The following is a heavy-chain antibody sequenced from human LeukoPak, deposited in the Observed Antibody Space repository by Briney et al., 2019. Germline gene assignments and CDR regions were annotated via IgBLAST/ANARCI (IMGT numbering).Heavy chain of an antibody. CDR2: INPNIGGK. CDR1: VYTFTGYF. V-gene: IGHV1-2*02. J-gene: IGHJ5*01. D-gene: IGHD3-9*01. CDR3: ATANHILSWVTIFTWFDS. Sequence: GASVKVSCKASVYTFTGYFMHWVRQAPGQGLEWMGWINPNIGGKNYAQKLQGRVTMPRHTSISTVYVELSKLRSDDTAVYSSATANHILSWVTIFTWFDSWGQGTLVTVSS.